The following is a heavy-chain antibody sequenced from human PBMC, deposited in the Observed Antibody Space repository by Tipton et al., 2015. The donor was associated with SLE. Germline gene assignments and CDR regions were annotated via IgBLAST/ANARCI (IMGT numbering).Heavy chain of an antibody. J-gene: IGHJ6*02. CDR3: AKGGPRDTLDYYYNYGMDV. CDR1: GDSISRASYH. D-gene: IGHD5-18*01. Sequence: TLSLTCTVSGDSISRASYHWSWIRQPAGKGLEWMGRIYRSGTTYHNPSLKSRLTISVDTSKNQLSLKLTSVTAADTAVYYCAKGGPRDTLDYYYNYGMDVWGQGTTVTVSS. V-gene: IGHV4-61*02. CDR2: IYRSGTT.